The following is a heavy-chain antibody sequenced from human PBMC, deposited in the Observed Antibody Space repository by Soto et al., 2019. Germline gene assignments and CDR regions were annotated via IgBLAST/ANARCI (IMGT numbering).Heavy chain of an antibody. V-gene: IGHV1-3*01. CDR1: GSTFSTHA. CDR2: INGGTGQT. D-gene: IGHD1-1*01. CDR3: ARGKGMEENYYYYGLDI. J-gene: IGHJ6*02. Sequence: ASVKGSCTASGSTFSTHAMHWVRQAPGQRLEWMGWINGGTGQTKHSHRFQDRVSVTRDTSASTAYMELSSLRSEDTAVYYCARGKGMEENYYYYGLDIWGQGTTVTGSS.